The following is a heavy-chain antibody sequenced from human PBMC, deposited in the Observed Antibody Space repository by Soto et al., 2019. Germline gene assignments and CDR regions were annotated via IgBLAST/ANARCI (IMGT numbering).Heavy chain of an antibody. V-gene: IGHV4-39*02. Sequence: SSETLSLTCLVAGDSINSFSDYWAWLRQPPGKGPEWIASIESSGPTFSNPSLKCLFFISLAGPKKEFSVKGNAGPAGGMAVYFCGREKWVARDFCGLNVWGQG. D-gene: IGHD6-19*01. CDR1: GDSINSFSDY. CDR2: IESSGPT. J-gene: IGHJ6*02. CDR3: GREKWVARDFCGLNV.